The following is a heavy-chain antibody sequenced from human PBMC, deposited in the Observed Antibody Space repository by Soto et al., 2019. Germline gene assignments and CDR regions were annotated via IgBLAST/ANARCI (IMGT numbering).Heavy chain of an antibody. Sequence: SETLSLTCTVSGGSISSYYWSWIRQPAGKGLEWIGRIYTSGSTNYNPSLKSRVTMSVDTSKNQFSLKLSSLTAADTAVYYCARDQGLLGYCSGGSGLDYWGQGTLVTVSS. V-gene: IGHV4-4*07. CDR2: IYTSGST. CDR3: ARDQGLLGYCSGGSGLDY. D-gene: IGHD2-15*01. CDR1: GGSISSYY. J-gene: IGHJ4*02.